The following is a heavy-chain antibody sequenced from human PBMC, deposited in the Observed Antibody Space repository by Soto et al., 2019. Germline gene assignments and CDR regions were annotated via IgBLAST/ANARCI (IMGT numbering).Heavy chain of an antibody. Sequence: PGGSLRLSCAASGFTFSNAWMSWVRQAPGKGLEWVGRVKSKTDGGTTDYAAPVKGRFTISRDDSRHTLYLQMNSLKTEDTAVYYCTTDDHRGGFLEWFDYYQCMGVWGKGTTVTVSS. J-gene: IGHJ6*03. D-gene: IGHD3-3*01. CDR3: TTDDHRGGFLEWFDYYQCMGV. CDR1: GFTFSNAW. CDR2: VKSKTDGGTT. V-gene: IGHV3-15*01.